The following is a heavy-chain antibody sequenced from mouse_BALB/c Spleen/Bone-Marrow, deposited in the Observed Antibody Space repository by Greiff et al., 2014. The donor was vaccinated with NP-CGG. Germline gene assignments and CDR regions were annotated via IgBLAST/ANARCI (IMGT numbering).Heavy chain of an antibody. CDR2: ISNGSSTI. D-gene: IGHD2-4*01. CDR3: ARKGAMITHYYAMDY. Sequence: VQLKESGGGLVRPGGSRKLSCAASEFTFSSSGMHWVRQAPEKGLEWVAYISNGSSTIYYADTVKGRFTISRDNPKNTLFLQMTSLRSEDTAMYYCARKGAMITHYYAMDYWGQGTSVTVSS. CDR1: EFTFSSSG. V-gene: IGHV5-17*02. J-gene: IGHJ4*01.